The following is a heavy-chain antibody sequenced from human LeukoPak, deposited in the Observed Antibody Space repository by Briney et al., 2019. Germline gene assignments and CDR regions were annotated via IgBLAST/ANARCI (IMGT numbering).Heavy chain of an antibody. D-gene: IGHD1-7*01. CDR3: ARVNWNYSFDY. J-gene: IGHJ4*02. V-gene: IGHV4-34*01. Sequence: SETLSLTCAVYGGSFSGYYWSWIRQPPGKGLEWIGEINHSGSTNYNPSLKSRVTIPVDTSKNQFSLKLSSVTAADTAVYYCARVNWNYSFDYWGQGTLVTVSS. CDR1: GGSFSGYY. CDR2: INHSGST.